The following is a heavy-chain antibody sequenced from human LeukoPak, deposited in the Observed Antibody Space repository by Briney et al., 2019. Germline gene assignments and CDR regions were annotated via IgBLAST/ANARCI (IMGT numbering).Heavy chain of an antibody. J-gene: IGHJ4*02. V-gene: IGHV3-74*01. CDR2: INNDGSST. Sequence: GGSLRLSCAASGFTFSTYWMHWVRQGPGKGPVWVSRINNDGSSTNYADSVKGRFTISRDNAKNTLYLQVNSLRAEDTAVYYCARDLVARGFDYWGQGTLVTVSS. CDR3: ARDLVARGFDY. CDR1: GFTFSTYW. D-gene: IGHD6-6*01.